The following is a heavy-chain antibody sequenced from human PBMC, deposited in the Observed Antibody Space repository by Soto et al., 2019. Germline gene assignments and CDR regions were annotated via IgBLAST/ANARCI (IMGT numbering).Heavy chain of an antibody. CDR1: GFTFSSYA. V-gene: IGHV3-23*01. CDR2: ISGSGGST. Sequence: EVQLLESGGGLVQPGGSLRLSCAASGFTFSSYAMSWVRQAPGKGLEWVSAISGSGGSTYYADSVKGRFTISRDNSKNTLYLQMNSLRAEDTAVYYCAKLPKAGFSILSGWGDVWGQGTTVTVSS. CDR3: AKLPKAGFSILSGWGDV. J-gene: IGHJ6*02. D-gene: IGHD3-3*01.